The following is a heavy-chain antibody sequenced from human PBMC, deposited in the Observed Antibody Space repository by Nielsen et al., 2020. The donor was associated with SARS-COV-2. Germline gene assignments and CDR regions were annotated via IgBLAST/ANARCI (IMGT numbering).Heavy chain of an antibody. CDR2: FDPEVGER. CDR1: GYALSKLS. V-gene: IGHV1-24*01. Sequence: ASVKVSCKVSGYALSKLSMNWMRQAPGQGLEWMGGFDPEVGERIYGQKFQGRVTMTDDTSTDTTYMELSSLRSEDTAVYYCATGPGKQLWLGLDLWGQGTLVTVST. CDR3: ATGPGKQLWLGLDL. D-gene: IGHD5-18*01. J-gene: IGHJ5*02.